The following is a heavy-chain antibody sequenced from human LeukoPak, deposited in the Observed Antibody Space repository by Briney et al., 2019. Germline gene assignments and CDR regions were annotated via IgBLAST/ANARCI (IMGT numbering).Heavy chain of an antibody. J-gene: IGHJ4*02. D-gene: IGHD1-26*01. V-gene: IGHV3-7*01. CDR3: TRDMQGSRLYLVGYQND. CDR1: GFTFTTYW. Sequence: GGSLRLSCAASGFTFTTYWMSWVRQAPGKGLEWVANMKPDGSVIFYVDSVKGRFTISRDNAMNTLYLQMNSLRAEDSALYYGTRDMQGSRLYLVGYQNDWGERTLVTVSS. CDR2: MKPDGSVI.